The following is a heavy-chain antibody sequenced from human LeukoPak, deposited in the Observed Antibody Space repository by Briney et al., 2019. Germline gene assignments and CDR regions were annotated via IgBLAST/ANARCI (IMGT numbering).Heavy chain of an antibody. CDR2: IIPIFGTA. D-gene: IGHD2-2*01. CDR1: VGTVSIYA. Sequence: ASVTVSFKSSVGTVSIYANSWVRLAPAQGHEWMGRIIPIFGTANYAQKFQGRVTITADKSTSIAYMELSSLRSEDTAVYYCAGEYQLLPGWFEPWGQGTLVTVSS. V-gene: IGHV1-69*06. CDR3: AGEYQLLPGWFEP. J-gene: IGHJ5*02.